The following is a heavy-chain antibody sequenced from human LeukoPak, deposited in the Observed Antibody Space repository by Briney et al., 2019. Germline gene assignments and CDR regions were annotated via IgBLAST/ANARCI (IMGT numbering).Heavy chain of an antibody. J-gene: IGHJ4*02. V-gene: IGHV4-39*01. Sequence: SETLSLTCTVSGGSINSSSYYWGWIRQPPAKGLEGIGNIYYSGSTYYNPSLKSRVTISVDTSKNQFSLKLSSVTAADTAVYYCARQSGTGTLLDYWGQGTLVTVSS. CDR3: ARQSGTGTLLDY. CDR2: IYYSGST. CDR1: GGSINSSSYY. D-gene: IGHD3/OR15-3a*01.